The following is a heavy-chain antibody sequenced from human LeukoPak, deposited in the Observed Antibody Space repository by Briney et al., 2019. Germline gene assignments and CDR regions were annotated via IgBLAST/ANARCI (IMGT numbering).Heavy chain of an antibody. J-gene: IGHJ4*02. V-gene: IGHV3-21*01. CDR3: ARAPYYDSSGVLMGFDY. Sequence: PGGSLRLSXAASGFTFSSYSMNWVRQAPGKGLEWVSSISSSSSYIYYADSVKGRFTISRDNAKNSLYLQMNSLRAEDTAVYYCARAPYYDSSGVLMGFDYWGQGTLVTVSS. CDR1: GFTFSSYS. CDR2: ISSSSSYI. D-gene: IGHD3-22*01.